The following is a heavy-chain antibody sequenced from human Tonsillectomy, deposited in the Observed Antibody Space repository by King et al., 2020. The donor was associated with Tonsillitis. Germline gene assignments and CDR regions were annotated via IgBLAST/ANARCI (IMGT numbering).Heavy chain of an antibody. CDR3: ARGGMGGPHHCDH. CDR1: GYTFNYYG. CDR2: TALFIGKT. J-gene: IGHJ4*02. Sequence: VQLVESGAEVKKPGASVKVSCKASGYTFNYYGINWVRQAPGQGLEWMGWTALFIGKTHLAPKFQGRLTMTTDPATSTAYMELRSLRSDDTAVYYCARGGMGGPHHCDHWGQGTLVTVSS. V-gene: IGHV1-18*01. D-gene: IGHD1-26*01.